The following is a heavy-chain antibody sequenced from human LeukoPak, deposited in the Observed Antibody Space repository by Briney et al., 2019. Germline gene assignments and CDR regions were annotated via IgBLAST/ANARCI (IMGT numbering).Heavy chain of an antibody. CDR1: GYTFTSYY. CDR3: AREVSGCFDP. CDR2: INPGKNNT. V-gene: IGHV1-46*01. Sequence: ASVKVSCKASGYTFTSYYIHWVRQAPGQGLEWMGIINPGKNNTHYAQKFQGRVTMTRDTSTSTVYMEVNSLRSEDTAVYYCAREVSGCFDPWGQGTLVTVSS. J-gene: IGHJ5*02.